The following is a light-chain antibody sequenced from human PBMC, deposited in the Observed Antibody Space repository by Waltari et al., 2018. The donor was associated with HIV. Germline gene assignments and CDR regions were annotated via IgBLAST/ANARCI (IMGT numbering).Light chain of an antibody. J-gene: IGLJ2*01. V-gene: IGLV1-40*01. CDR3: QSYDISLSASVV. CDR2: GNK. Sequence: QSMLTQPPSVSGAPGPRVTISCTGSSSTIGADYDLHWYQQIPGTAPKLLISGNKNRPSGVPDRFSASKSGTSASLTISGLQAEDEADYFCQSYDISLSASVVFGGGTRLTVL. CDR1: SSTIGADYD.